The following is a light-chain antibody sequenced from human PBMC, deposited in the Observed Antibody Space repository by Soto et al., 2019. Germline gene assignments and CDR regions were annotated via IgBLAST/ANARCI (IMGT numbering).Light chain of an antibody. V-gene: IGLV2-8*01. CDR2: KVS. Sequence: QSALTQPPSASESPGQSVTISCTGTSSDAGGYNYVSWYQQHPGKAPKLMIYKVSKRPSGVPDRFSGSKSGNTASLTVCGLQAEDEADFYWSSYAGNNKWVFGGGTQLTVL. J-gene: IGLJ3*02. CDR3: SSYAGNNKWV. CDR1: SSDAGGYNY.